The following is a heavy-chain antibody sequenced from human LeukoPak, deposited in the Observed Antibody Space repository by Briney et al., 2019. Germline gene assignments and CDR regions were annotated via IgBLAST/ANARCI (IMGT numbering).Heavy chain of an antibody. CDR2: VNPNNGGT. D-gene: IGHD3-3*01. CDR3: ARGPTSLEWLFSPFDY. V-gene: IGHV1-2*02. Sequence: ASVKVSCKASGYTFTGYYMHWVRQAPGQGLEWMGWVNPNNGGTNYAQKFQGRVTMTRDTSINTGYMELSSLRSEDTAVYYCARGPTSLEWLFSPFDYWGQGTLVTVSS. J-gene: IGHJ4*02. CDR1: GYTFTGYY.